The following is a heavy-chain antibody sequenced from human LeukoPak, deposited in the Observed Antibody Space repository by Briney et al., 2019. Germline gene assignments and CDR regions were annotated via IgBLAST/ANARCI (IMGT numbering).Heavy chain of an antibody. CDR2: SIPIFGTA. V-gene: IGHV1-69*05. CDR3: ARPLAVAGTTSTDAFDI. CDR1: GGTFSSDA. J-gene: IGHJ3*02. Sequence: SSMKISCKASGGTFSSDAVSRVPHAPGQGIKSMGGSIPIFGTANYAQKFQGRVRITTDESTSTAYMELSSLRSEDTAVYYCARPLAVAGTTSTDAFDIWGQGTMVTVSS. D-gene: IGHD6-19*01.